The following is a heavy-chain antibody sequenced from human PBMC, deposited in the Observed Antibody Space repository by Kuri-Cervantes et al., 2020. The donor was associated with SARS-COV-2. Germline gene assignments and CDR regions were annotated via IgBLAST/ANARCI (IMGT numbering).Heavy chain of an antibody. V-gene: IGHV3-9*01. Sequence: GGSLRLSCAASGFTFSNAWMSWVRQAPGKGLEWVSGISWNSGSIGYADSVKGRFTISRDNAKNSLYLQMNSLRAEDTAVYYCAKARTHVVVPAAMREGYFDYWGQGTLVTVSS. J-gene: IGHJ4*02. D-gene: IGHD2-2*01. CDR3: AKARTHVVVPAAMREGYFDY. CDR1: GFTFSNAW. CDR2: ISWNSGSI.